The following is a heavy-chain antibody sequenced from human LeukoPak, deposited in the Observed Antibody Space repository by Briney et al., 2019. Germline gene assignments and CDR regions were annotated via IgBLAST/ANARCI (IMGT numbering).Heavy chain of an antibody. Sequence: ASVKVSCKASGYTFTSYYMHWVRQAPGQGLEWMGIINPSGGSTSYAQKFQGRVTMTRDTPTSTVYMELSSLRSEDTAVYYCARGRPTYCGGDCYAVYDYWGQGTLVTVSS. CDR1: GYTFTSYY. CDR2: INPSGGST. CDR3: ARGRPTYCGGDCYAVYDY. V-gene: IGHV1-46*01. D-gene: IGHD2-21*02. J-gene: IGHJ4*02.